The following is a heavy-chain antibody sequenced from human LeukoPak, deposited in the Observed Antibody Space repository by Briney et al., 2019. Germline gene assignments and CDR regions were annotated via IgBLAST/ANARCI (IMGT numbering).Heavy chain of an antibody. CDR1: GFTFNSYA. V-gene: IGHV3-30*04. Sequence: GGSLRLSCAASGFTFNSYAMHWVRQAPGKGLEWVAVISYDGSNKYYADSVKGRFTISRDNSKNTLYLQMNSLRAEDTAVYYCARDVSAGLDYWGQGTLVTVSS. CDR3: ARDVSAGLDY. CDR2: ISYDGSNK. D-gene: IGHD2-8*01. J-gene: IGHJ4*02.